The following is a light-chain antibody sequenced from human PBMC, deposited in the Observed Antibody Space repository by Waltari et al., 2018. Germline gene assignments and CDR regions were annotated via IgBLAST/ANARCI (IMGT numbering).Light chain of an antibody. J-gene: IGLJ2*01. Sequence: SYELTQPPSVSVSPGQTASITCSGDKLEDKFACWYQRKPGQSPVLVIYHDHKRPSGSPERFSGSNSGNTATLTISGTQAMDEAEYYCQAWDRSIVVFGGGTKLTVL. V-gene: IGLV3-1*01. CDR2: HDH. CDR3: QAWDRSIVV. CDR1: KLEDKF.